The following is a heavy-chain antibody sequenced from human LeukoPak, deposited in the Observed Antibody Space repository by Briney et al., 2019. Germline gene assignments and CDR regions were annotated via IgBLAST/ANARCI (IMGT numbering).Heavy chain of an antibody. Sequence: SETLSLTCTVSGGSISSGGYYWSWIRQHPGKGLEWIGYIYYSGGTYYNPSLKSRVTISVDTSKNQFSLKLSSVTAADTAVYYCARGGVPAALTYNWFDPWGQGTLVTVSS. CDR3: ARGGVPAALTYNWFDP. J-gene: IGHJ5*02. D-gene: IGHD2-2*01. CDR1: GGSISSGGYY. CDR2: IYYSGGT. V-gene: IGHV4-31*03.